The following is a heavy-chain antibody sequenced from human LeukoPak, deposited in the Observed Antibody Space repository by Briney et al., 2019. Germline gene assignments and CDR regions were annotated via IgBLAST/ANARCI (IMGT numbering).Heavy chain of an antibody. V-gene: IGHV4-34*01. CDR1: GGSFSGYY. J-gene: IGHJ4*02. CDR2: INHSGST. D-gene: IGHD6-13*01. CDR3: ARVLIAAAGTDARSTFDY. Sequence: TSETLSLTCAVYGGSFSGYYWSWIRQPPGKGLEWIGEINHSGSTNYNPSLKSRVTISVDTSKNQFSLKLSSVTAADTAVYYCARVLIAAAGTDARSTFDYWGQGTLVTVSS.